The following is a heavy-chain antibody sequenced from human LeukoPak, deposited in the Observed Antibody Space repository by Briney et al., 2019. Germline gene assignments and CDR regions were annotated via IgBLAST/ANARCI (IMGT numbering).Heavy chain of an antibody. Sequence: PSETLSLTCTVSGGSISSYYWSWTRQPPGKGLEWIGYIHYSGSTYYNPSLTSRVTISIDTSKNQFSLRLSSVTAADTAVYYCAREGSRDFWSGPVYYFDYWGQGTLVTVSS. J-gene: IGHJ4*02. CDR3: AREGSRDFWSGPVYYFDY. D-gene: IGHD3-3*01. CDR2: IHYSGST. CDR1: GGSISSYY. V-gene: IGHV4-59*01.